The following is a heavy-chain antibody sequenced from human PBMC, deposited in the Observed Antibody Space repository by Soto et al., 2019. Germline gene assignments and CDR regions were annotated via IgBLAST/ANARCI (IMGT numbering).Heavy chain of an antibody. CDR2: IYPGDSDT. V-gene: IGHV5-51*01. D-gene: IGHD5-18*01. CDR1: GYSFTNYW. Sequence: PGESLKISCQGSGYSFTNYWIGWVRQMPGKGLEWMGIIYPGDSDTRYSPSFQGQVTISADKSISTAYLQWSSLKASDTAMYYCARPGYSYGTGFDYWGQGTLVTVSS. J-gene: IGHJ4*02. CDR3: ARPGYSYGTGFDY.